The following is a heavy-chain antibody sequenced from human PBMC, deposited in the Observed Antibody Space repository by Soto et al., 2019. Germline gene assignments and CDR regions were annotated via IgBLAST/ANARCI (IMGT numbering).Heavy chain of an antibody. CDR1: GYTFTNYY. D-gene: IGHD6-13*01. V-gene: IGHV1-46*01. Sequence: ASAKVSCKASGYTFTNYYVQWVRQAPGQGLDWMGVIHPDGGHTTYSQKFQDRVTMTRDTFTNTIYMELNSLRNEDTAVYYCTTDRVSWSRYRNSWYYFDYWGQGALVTVSS. CDR3: TTDRVSWSRYRNSWYYFDY. J-gene: IGHJ4*02. CDR2: IHPDGGHT.